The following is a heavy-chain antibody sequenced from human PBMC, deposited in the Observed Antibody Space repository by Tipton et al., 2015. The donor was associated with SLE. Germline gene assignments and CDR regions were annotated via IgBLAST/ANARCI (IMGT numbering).Heavy chain of an antibody. J-gene: IGHJ4*02. D-gene: IGHD6-19*01. Sequence: TLSLTCFVSGASVRSTSYHWGWIRQPPGKGLEWIGNIYYDGTAYSTPSPESRVSISVDTSKNQVSLRLASVTAADTAVYYCATVRLQRDGWYPWDFWGQGTLVTVSS. CDR1: GASVRSTSYH. V-gene: IGHV4-39*07. CDR3: ATVRLQRDGWYPWDF. CDR2: IYYDGTA.